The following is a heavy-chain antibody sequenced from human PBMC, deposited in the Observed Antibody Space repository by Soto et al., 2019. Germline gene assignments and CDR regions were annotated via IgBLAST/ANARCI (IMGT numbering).Heavy chain of an antibody. CDR3: ARLEGLAKISYYFDY. D-gene: IGHD3-9*01. J-gene: IGHJ4*02. CDR2: IYYSGST. V-gene: IGHV4-39*01. CDR1: GGSVSSSNYY. Sequence: QLQLQESGPGLVKPSETLSLTCTVAGGSVSSSNYYWGWIRQSPGKGLEWIGSIYYSGSTYDNPSLESRVTITVDKSKTQFSLKVIFVTDAAAAVYYCARLEGLAKISYYFDYWGEGTLVTVSS.